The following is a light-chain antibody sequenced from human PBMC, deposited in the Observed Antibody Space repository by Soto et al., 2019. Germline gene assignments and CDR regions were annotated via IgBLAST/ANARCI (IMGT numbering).Light chain of an antibody. CDR3: QQSYSTPPYT. J-gene: IGKJ2*01. CDR1: QSISSY. CDR2: AAS. V-gene: IGKV1-39*01. Sequence: DIQMTQSPSSLSACVGDRVTITCRASQSISSYLNWYQQKPGKAPKLLIYAASSLQSGVPSRFSGSGSGTDFTLTISSLQPEDFATYYCQQSYSTPPYTFGQGTKLEIK.